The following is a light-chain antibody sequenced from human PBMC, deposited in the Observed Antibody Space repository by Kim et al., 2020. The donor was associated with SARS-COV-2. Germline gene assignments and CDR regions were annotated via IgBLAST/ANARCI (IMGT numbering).Light chain of an antibody. CDR1: QSVNTN. Sequence: SVSPGERATLSCRASQSVNTNLAWYQQKPGHAPRLLIYGASTRATGIPARFGGSGSGSEFSLTISSLESEDFAVYYCQQYHDWPYTFGQGTKLEI. J-gene: IGKJ2*01. CDR2: GAS. V-gene: IGKV3-15*01. CDR3: QQYHDWPYT.